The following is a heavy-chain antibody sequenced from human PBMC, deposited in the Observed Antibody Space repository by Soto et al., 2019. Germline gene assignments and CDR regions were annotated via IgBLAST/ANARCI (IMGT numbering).Heavy chain of an antibody. V-gene: IGHV3-33*01. D-gene: IGHD3-10*01. CDR2: IWYDGSNK. CDR3: ARDLLGEVAWGTFDI. CDR1: GFTFSSYG. J-gene: IGHJ3*02. Sequence: QVQLVESGGGVVQPGRSLRLSCAASGFTFSSYGMHWVRQAPGKGLEWVALIWYDGSNKYYADSVKGRFTISRDNSKNALYLEMNSLRAEETAVYYCARDLLGEVAWGTFDIWGQGTMVTVSS.